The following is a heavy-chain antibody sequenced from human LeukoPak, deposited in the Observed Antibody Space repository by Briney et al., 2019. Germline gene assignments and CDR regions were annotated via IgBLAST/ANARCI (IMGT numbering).Heavy chain of an antibody. J-gene: IGHJ5*02. CDR1: GYSFTSYW. Sequence: GESLKISCKGSGYSFTSYWIGWVRPMPGKGLEWMGLIYPAGSETIYSPSFQGQVTISVDWSTSTVYLQWNTLKASDTAMYFCARRDYTSVWFDPWGQGTLVTVSS. V-gene: IGHV5-51*01. CDR3: ARRDYTSVWFDP. CDR2: IYPAGSET. D-gene: IGHD4-11*01.